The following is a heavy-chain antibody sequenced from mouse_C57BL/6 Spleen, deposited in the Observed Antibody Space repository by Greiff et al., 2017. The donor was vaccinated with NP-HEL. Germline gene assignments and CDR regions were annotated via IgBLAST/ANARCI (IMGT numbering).Heavy chain of an antibody. D-gene: IGHD1-1*01. Sequence: QVQLQQPGAELVKPGASVKLSCKASGYTFTSYWMHWVKQRPGQGLEWIGMIHPNGGSTNYNEKFKSKATMTVDKSSSTAYLQLSSLTSEDSAVYYYARSYYGSSTYYYAMDYWGQGTSVTVSS. V-gene: IGHV1-64*01. J-gene: IGHJ4*01. CDR2: IHPNGGST. CDR1: GYTFTSYW. CDR3: ARSYYGSSTYYYAMDY.